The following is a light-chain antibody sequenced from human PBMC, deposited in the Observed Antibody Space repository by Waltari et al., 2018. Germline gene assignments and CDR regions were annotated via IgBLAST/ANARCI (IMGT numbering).Light chain of an antibody. Sequence: QTVVTQEPSFSVSPGGTVTLTCGLSPGSVSTNYHPSWYQQTPGQAPRTLIYTTNTRSSGVPDRFSGSILGDKAALTITGAQADDESDYYCVLYMGGGIRVFGGGTKLTVL. CDR1: PGSVSTNYH. V-gene: IGLV8-61*01. CDR3: VLYMGGGIRV. CDR2: TTN. J-gene: IGLJ2*01.